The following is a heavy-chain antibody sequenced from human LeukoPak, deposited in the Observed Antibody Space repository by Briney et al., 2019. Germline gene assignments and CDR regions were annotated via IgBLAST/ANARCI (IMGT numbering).Heavy chain of an antibody. CDR2: SNAGNGNT. D-gene: IGHD6-19*01. V-gene: IGHV1-3*02. J-gene: IGHJ4*02. CDR1: GYTFTSYA. Sequence: AASVKVSCKASGYTFTSYAMHWVRQAPGQRLEWMGWSNAGNGNTKYSQEFQGRVIITRDTSASTAYVELSSLRSEDMAVYYCARSHFSSGWYYFDYWGQGTLVTVSS. CDR3: ARSHFSSGWYYFDY.